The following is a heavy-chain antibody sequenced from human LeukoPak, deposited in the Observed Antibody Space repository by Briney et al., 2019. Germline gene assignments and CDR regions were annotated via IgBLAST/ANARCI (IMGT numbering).Heavy chain of an antibody. Sequence: GRSLRLSCAASGLTFSTYERNCVRQAQGKGLEWVSSMSTSGTTIYYADSVKGRFTISRDTAQSSLYLQMNSLRAEHTAVYYCARGRGYSYADYWGPGTLVTVSS. V-gene: IGHV3-48*03. CDR3: ARGRGYSYADY. D-gene: IGHD3-22*01. CDR1: GLTFSTYE. J-gene: IGHJ4*02. CDR2: MSTSGTTI.